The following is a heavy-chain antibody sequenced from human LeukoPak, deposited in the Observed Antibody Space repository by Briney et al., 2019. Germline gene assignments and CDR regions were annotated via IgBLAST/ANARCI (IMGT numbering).Heavy chain of an antibody. V-gene: IGHV3-48*03. CDR3: ARVAYYYDSSGYYPAFDY. D-gene: IGHD3-22*01. CDR2: ISSSGSTI. CDR1: GFTFSSYE. Sequence: GGSLRLSCAASGFTFSSYEMNWVRQAPGKGLEWVSYISSSGSTIYYADSVKGRFTISRDNAKNSLFLQMNSLRAEDTAVYYCARVAYYYDSSGYYPAFDYWGQGTLVTVSS. J-gene: IGHJ4*02.